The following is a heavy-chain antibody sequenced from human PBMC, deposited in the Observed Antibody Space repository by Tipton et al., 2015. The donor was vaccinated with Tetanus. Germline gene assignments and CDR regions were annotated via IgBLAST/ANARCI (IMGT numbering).Heavy chain of an antibody. CDR1: GYIFNNYW. CDR3: ARAHCSDGVCNFDY. V-gene: IGHV5-51*01. Sequence: QLVQSGGEVKKPGESLKISCKGSGYIFNNYWIGWVRQMPGKGLEWMGIIYPGDSDTRYSPSFQGQVTISVDKSISTAYLQWSSPKASDTSMFYCARAHCSDGVCNFDYWGQGALVTVAS. CDR2: IYPGDSDT. J-gene: IGHJ4*02. D-gene: IGHD2-8*01.